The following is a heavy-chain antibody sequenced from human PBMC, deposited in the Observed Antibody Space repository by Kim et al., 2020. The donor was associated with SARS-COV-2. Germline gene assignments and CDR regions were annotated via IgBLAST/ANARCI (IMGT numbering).Heavy chain of an antibody. J-gene: IGHJ6*03. CDR2: IIPNFGTA. CDR3: ARVKDYSNYRYYYYYMDV. Sequence: SVKVSCKASGGTFSSYAISWVRQAPGQGLEWMGGIIPNFGTANYAQKFQGRVTITADESTSTAYMELSSLRSEDTAVYYCARVKDYSNYRYYYYYMDVWGKGTTVTVSS. CDR1: GGTFSSYA. D-gene: IGHD4-4*01. V-gene: IGHV1-69*13.